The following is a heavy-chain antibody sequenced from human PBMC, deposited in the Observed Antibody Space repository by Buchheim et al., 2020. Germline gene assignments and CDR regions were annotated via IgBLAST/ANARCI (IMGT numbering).Heavy chain of an antibody. D-gene: IGHD3-3*01. CDR1: GFTFSSYA. CDR3: ARDGKYYDFWSGYYLSGYYYGMDV. V-gene: IGHV3-30-3*01. CDR2: ISYDGSNK. J-gene: IGHJ6*02. Sequence: QVQLVESGGGVVQPRRSLRLSCAASGFTFSSYAMHWVRQAPGKGLEWVAVISYDGSNKYYADSVKGRFTISRDNSKNTLYLQMNSLRAEDTAVYYCARDGKYYDFWSGYYLSGYYYGMDVWGQGTT.